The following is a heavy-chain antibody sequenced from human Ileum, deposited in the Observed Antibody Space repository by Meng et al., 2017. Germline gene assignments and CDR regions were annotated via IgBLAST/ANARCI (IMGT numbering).Heavy chain of an antibody. J-gene: IGHJ4*02. V-gene: IGHV4-38-2*02. Sequence: SETLSLTCTVSGYSISSGFHWGWIRQAPGKGLEWVGTFYHSGSTLYNPSLKSRVTISVDTSKNQFSLKLSSVTAADTAVYYCARGYYDSSGYYPPGGWGQGTLVTGSS. D-gene: IGHD3-22*01. CDR1: GYSISSGFH. CDR2: FYHSGST. CDR3: ARGYYDSSGYYPPGG.